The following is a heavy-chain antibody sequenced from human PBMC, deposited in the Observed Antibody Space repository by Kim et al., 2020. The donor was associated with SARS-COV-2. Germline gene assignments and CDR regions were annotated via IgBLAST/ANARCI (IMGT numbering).Heavy chain of an antibody. CDR1: GGSISSGDYY. J-gene: IGHJ4*02. V-gene: IGHV4-30-4*01. CDR3: ARVGVSGPLRFLEWDYFDY. Sequence: SETLSLTCTVSGGSISSGDYYWSWIRQPPGKGLEWIGYIYYSGSTYYNPSLKSRVTISVDTSKNQFSLKLSSVTAADTAVYYCARVGVSGPLRFLEWDYFDYWGQGTLVTVSS. CDR2: IYYSGST. D-gene: IGHD3-3*01.